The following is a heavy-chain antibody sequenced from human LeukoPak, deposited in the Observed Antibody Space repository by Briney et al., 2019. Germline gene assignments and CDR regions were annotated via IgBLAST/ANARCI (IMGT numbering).Heavy chain of an antibody. V-gene: IGHV3-9*01. D-gene: IGHD3-22*01. J-gene: IGHJ4*02. CDR3: ARDIYYYDSSGYYFPGGSDY. CDR2: ISWNSGSI. CDR1: GFTFDDYA. Sequence: GGSLRLSCAASGFTFDDYAMHWVRQAPGKGLEWVSGISWNSGSIGYADSVKGRFTMSRDNAKNSLYLQMNSLRAEDTAVYYCARDIYYYDSSGYYFPGGSDYWGQGTLVTVSS.